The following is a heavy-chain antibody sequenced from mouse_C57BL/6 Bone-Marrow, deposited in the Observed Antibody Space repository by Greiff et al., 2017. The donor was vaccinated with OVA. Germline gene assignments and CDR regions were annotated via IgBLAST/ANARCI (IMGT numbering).Heavy chain of an antibody. CDR3: AREDTTVERGYYAMDD. V-gene: IGHV1-69*01. J-gene: IGHJ4*01. Sequence: QVQLQQPGAELVMPGASVKLSCKASGYTFTSYWMHWVKQRPGQGLEWIGEIDPSDSYTNYNQKFKGKSTLTVDKSSSTAYMQLSSLTSEDSAVYYCAREDTTVERGYYAMDDWGQGTSVTVSS. CDR1: GYTFTSYW. CDR2: IDPSDSYT. D-gene: IGHD1-1*01.